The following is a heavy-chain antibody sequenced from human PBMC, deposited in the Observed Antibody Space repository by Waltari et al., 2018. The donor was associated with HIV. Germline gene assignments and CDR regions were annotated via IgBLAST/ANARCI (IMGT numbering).Heavy chain of an antibody. CDR1: GFTFSNFA. J-gene: IGHJ4*02. D-gene: IGHD3-22*01. CDR2: IWYDGENK. CDR3: ARGGYYYDISGYYHY. V-gene: IGHV3-33*01. Sequence: QVQLVESGGGVVQPGRSLRLSCAASGFTFSNFAMHWVRQAPGKGLEWGAVIWYDGENKYYADSVKGRFTISRDNSKNTLYRQMNSLRVEDTAVYYCARGGYYYDISGYYHYWGQGTLVTVSS.